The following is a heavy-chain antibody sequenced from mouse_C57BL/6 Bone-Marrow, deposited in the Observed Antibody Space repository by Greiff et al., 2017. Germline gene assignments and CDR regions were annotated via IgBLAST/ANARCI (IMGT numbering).Heavy chain of an antibody. D-gene: IGHD1-1*01. CDR2: IDPNSGGT. Sequence: QVQLQQPGAELVKPGASVKLSCKASGYTFTSYWLHWVKQRPGRGLEWIGRIDPNSGGTKYNEKFKSKATLTVDKPSSTADMQLSSLTSEDSAVYDCARSSIMTVVDYFDYWGQGITRTFSS. CDR3: ARSSIMTVVDYFDY. V-gene: IGHV1-72*01. CDR1: GYTFTSYW. J-gene: IGHJ2*01.